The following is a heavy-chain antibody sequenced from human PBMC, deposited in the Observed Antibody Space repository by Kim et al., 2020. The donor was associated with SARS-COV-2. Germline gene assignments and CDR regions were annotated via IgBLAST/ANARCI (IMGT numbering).Heavy chain of an antibody. J-gene: IGHJ4*02. CDR3: AKDLYANWGSPFDY. V-gene: IGHV3-9*01. D-gene: IGHD7-27*01. Sequence: GGSLRLSCAVSGFTFDDYAIHWVRQTPGKGLEWVSGISWDSGNIGYADSVKGRFTISRDNAKNSLSLQMNSLRPEDTALYYCAKDLYANWGSPFDYWGQGTLVTVSS. CDR1: GFTFDDYA. CDR2: ISWDSGNI.